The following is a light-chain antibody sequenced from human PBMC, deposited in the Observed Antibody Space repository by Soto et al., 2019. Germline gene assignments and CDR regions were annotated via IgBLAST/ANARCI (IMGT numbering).Light chain of an antibody. V-gene: IGLV2-23*01. CDR3: TSYAVRRTPYV. Sequence: QSVLAQPASVSGSPGQSITISCTGTSSDVWSYNLVSWYQQHPGKAPKLMTYEGSKRPSGESNRFSGSKSGNTASLSISGLHAEDEAAYYCTSYAVRRTPYVCGPGTKVTV. CDR2: EGS. CDR1: SSDVWSYNL. J-gene: IGLJ1*01.